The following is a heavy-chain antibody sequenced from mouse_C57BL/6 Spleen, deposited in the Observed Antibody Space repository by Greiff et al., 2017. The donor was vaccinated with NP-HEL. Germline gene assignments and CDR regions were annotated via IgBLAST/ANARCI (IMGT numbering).Heavy chain of an antibody. CDR2: IDPSDSYT. D-gene: IGHD1-1*01. Sequence: VQLQQSGAELVKPGASVKLSCKASGYTFTSYWMQWVKQRPGQGLEWIGEIDPSDSYTNYNQKFKGKATLTVDTSSSTANMQPSSLTSEDSAVYYCASSNGSRAWFAYWGQGTLVTVAA. CDR1: GYTFTSYW. CDR3: ASSNGSRAWFAY. V-gene: IGHV1-50*01. J-gene: IGHJ3*01.